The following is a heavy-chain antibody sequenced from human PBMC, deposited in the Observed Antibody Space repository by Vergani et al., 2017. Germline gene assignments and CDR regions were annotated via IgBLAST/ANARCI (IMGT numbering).Heavy chain of an antibody. CDR3: ARHRGSGGFFPSSYFYGMDV. CDR2: IHHSGDT. Sequence: QVQLQESGPGLVKPSETLTLTCDVSDSSIMTNPYWGWFRQSPGKGLEWIGCIHHSGDTHYNSSLKRRVSISIVSSSKFSLSLTSVTAADTAIYYCARHRGSGGFFPSSYFYGMDVRGHGNTGTVS. CDR1: DSSIMTNPY. J-gene: IGHJ6*02. D-gene: IGHD3-10*01. V-gene: IGHV4-38-2*01.